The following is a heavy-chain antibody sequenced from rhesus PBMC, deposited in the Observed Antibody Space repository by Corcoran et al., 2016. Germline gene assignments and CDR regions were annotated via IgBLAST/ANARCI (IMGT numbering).Heavy chain of an antibody. V-gene: IGHV4-80*01. CDR1: GASISSNW. Sequence: QVQLQESGPGLVKPSTTLSLTCTVSGASISSNWWSWCRQPPGQGLEWIGEIKGNSVRTNYNPALKSRVTISKAASKNQFSLKLSSVTAADTAVYYCARRTSMIAPRYYFDYWGQGVLVTVSS. CDR2: IKGNSVRT. D-gene: IGHD3-28*01. J-gene: IGHJ4*01. CDR3: ARRTSMIAPRYYFDY.